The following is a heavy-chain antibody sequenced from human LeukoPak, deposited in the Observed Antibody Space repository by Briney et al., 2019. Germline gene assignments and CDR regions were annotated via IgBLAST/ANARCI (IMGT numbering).Heavy chain of an antibody. D-gene: IGHD3-3*02. V-gene: IGHV3-53*05. J-gene: IGHJ3*02. Sequence: GGSLRLSCAASGFTVSSNYMSWVRQAPGKRLEWVSVIYSGGSTYYADSVKGRFTISRDNSKNTLYLQMNSQRAEDTAVYYCAREISRTGAFDIWGQGTMVTVSS. CDR3: AREISRTGAFDI. CDR2: IYSGGST. CDR1: GFTVSSNY.